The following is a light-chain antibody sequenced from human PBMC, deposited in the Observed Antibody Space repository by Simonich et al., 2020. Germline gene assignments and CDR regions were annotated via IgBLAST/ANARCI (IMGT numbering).Light chain of an antibody. CDR1: SSDVGGYNY. CDR2: EVS. V-gene: IGLV2-8*01. J-gene: IGLJ2*01. Sequence: QSALTQPPSASGSPGQSVTISCTGTSSDVGGYNYVSWYQQHPGKAPKLMIYEVSARPSGVPGRFAGSKSGNTASRTGSGLQAEDEADYYCSSYAGSNNVVFGGGTKLTVL. CDR3: SSYAGSNNVV.